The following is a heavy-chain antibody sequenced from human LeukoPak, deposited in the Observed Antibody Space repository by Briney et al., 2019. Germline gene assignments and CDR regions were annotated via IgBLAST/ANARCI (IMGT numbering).Heavy chain of an antibody. CDR2: IYYTGST. CDR1: GGSISSYY. CDR3: ARGSGYFHY. D-gene: IGHD3-22*01. Sequence: SETLSLTCTVSGGSISSYYWSWIRQPPGQGLEWIGSIYYTGSTNYSPSLRSRVTISVDTSKNQFSLNLNSVTAADTAVYYCARGSGYFHYWGQGTLVTVSS. J-gene: IGHJ4*02. V-gene: IGHV4-59*01.